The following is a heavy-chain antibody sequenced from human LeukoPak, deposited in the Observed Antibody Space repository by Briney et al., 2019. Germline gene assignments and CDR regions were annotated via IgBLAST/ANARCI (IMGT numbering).Heavy chain of an antibody. CDR2: IRSKAYGGTT. D-gene: IGHD3-22*01. Sequence: GGSLRLSCTASGFTFGDYAMSWFRQAPGKGLEGVGFIRSKAYGGTTEYAASVKGRFTISRDDSKSIAYLQMNSLKTEDTAAYYCTRDLGFDYYDSSGYYEQGYAFDIWGQGTMVTVSS. CDR3: TRDLGFDYYDSSGYYEQGYAFDI. CDR1: GFTFGDYA. J-gene: IGHJ3*02. V-gene: IGHV3-49*03.